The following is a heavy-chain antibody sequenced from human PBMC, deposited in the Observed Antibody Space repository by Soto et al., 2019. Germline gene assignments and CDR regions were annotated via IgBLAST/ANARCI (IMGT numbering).Heavy chain of an antibody. CDR3: ARDHRMVATGPYYYGMDV. Sequence: GASVRVSCKASGGTFSSYAISWVRQAPGQGLEWMGGITPIFGTANYAQKFQGRVTITADKSTSTAYMELSSLRSEDTAVYYCARDHRMVATGPYYYGMDVWGQGTTVTVSS. V-gene: IGHV1-69*06. CDR1: GGTFSSYA. D-gene: IGHD2-21*02. CDR2: ITPIFGTA. J-gene: IGHJ6*02.